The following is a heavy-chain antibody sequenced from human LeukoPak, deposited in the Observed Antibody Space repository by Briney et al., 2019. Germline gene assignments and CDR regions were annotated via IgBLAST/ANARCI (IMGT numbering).Heavy chain of an antibody. D-gene: IGHD5/OR15-5a*01. CDR3: GRGVYQRFYFMDV. J-gene: IGHJ6*03. CDR1: GFTFSSYS. Sequence: GGSLRLSCAASGFTFSSYSMNWVRQAPGKGLEWVSYISSASGSIYYADSVKGRFTISRDNAKNSLFLQMNSLRAEDTAVYYCGRGVYQRFYFMDVWGKGTTVTVSS. CDR2: ISSASGSI. V-gene: IGHV3-48*04.